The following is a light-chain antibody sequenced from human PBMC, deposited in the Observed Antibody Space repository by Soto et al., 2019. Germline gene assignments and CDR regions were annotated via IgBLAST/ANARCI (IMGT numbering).Light chain of an antibody. Sequence: ERGRRQSGGTRSVCRGERGSLSCWASQSVDINLAWYQQKSGQAPRLLIYGASTRAIDMPGRFSGRWSGTEFTLSFCCLQAEDFSVYYCQQYRFWPRTFGQGPKVE. CDR3: QQYRFWPRT. CDR2: GAS. CDR1: QSVDIN. V-gene: IGKV3-15*01. J-gene: IGKJ1*01.